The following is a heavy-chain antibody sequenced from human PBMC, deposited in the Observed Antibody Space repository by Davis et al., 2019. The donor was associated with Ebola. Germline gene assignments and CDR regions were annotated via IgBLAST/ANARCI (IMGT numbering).Heavy chain of an antibody. V-gene: IGHV3-23*01. J-gene: IGHJ4*02. CDR3: AKDLQYYYGSADY. Sequence: GESLKISCAAPGFTFSTYAMGWVRQAPGKGLEWVSDISSGGGAPYYADSVKGRFTISRDNSKSTLYLQMNSLRAEDTAVYYCAKDLQYYYGSADYWGQGTLVTVSA. D-gene: IGHD3-10*01. CDR1: GFTFSTYA. CDR2: ISSGGGAP.